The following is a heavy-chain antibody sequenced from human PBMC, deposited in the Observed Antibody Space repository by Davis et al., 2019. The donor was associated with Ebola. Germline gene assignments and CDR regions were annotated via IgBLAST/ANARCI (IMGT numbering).Heavy chain of an antibody. V-gene: IGHV4-59*12. CDR2: IYYSGST. CDR1: GGSISSYY. CDR3: ASLLATGDWYFDL. J-gene: IGHJ2*01. D-gene: IGHD1-26*01. Sequence: PSETLSLTCTVSGGSISSYYWSWIRQPPGKGLEWIGYIYYSGSTNYNPSLKSRVTISVDTSKNQFSLKLSSVTAADTAVYYCASLLATGDWYFDLWGRGTLVTVSS.